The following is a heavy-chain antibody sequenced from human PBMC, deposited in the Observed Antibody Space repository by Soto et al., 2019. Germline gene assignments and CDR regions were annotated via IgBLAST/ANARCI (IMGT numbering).Heavy chain of an antibody. V-gene: IGHV4-4*02. D-gene: IGHD3-9*01. Sequence: SETLSLTCAVSGGSISSSNWWSWVRQPPGKGLEWIGEIYHSGSTNYNPSLKSRVTISVDKSKNQFSLKLSSVTAADTAVYYCARVGYDILTGYPYYFAYWGQGTLVTVSS. CDR1: GGSISSSNW. J-gene: IGHJ4*02. CDR3: ARVGYDILTGYPYYFAY. CDR2: IYHSGST.